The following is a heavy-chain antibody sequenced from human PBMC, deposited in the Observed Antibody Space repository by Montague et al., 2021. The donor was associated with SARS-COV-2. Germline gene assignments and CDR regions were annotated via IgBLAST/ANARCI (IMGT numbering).Heavy chain of an antibody. J-gene: IGHJ4*02. CDR3: ARGGGYSYGALDY. CDR2: HNRST. V-gene: IGHV4-34*01. Sequence: HNRSTNYNPSLKSRVTISVDTSKKQFSLRLNSVTAADTAVYYCARGGGYSYGALDYWGQGTLVTVS. D-gene: IGHD5-18*01.